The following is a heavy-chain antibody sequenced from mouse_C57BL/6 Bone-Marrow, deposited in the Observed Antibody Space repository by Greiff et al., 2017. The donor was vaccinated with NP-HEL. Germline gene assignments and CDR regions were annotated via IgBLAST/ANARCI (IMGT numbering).Heavy chain of an antibody. CDR1: GYTFTDYY. J-gene: IGHJ3*01. CDR3: AITYGSSYPFAY. CDR2: IYPGSGNT. V-gene: IGHV1-76*01. Sequence: VQLQQSGAELVRPGASVKLSCKASGYTFTDYYINWVKQRPGQGLEWIARIYPGSGNTYYNEKFKGKATLTAEKSSSTAYMQLSSLTSEDSAVYFCAITYGSSYPFAYWGQGTLVTVSA. D-gene: IGHD1-1*01.